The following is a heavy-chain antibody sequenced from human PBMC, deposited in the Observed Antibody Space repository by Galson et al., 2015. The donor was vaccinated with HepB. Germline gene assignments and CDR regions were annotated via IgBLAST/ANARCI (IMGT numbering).Heavy chain of an antibody. J-gene: IGHJ6*02. D-gene: IGHD3-16*02. CDR3: ATDSSTYDCVWGSYRSPLGGMDV. CDR2: FDPEDGET. V-gene: IGHV1-24*01. Sequence: SVKVSCKVSGYTLTELSMHWVRQAPGKGLEWMGGFDPEDGETIYAQKFQGRVTMTEDTSTDTAYMELSSLRSEDTAVYYCATDSSTYDCVWGSYRSPLGGMDVWGQGTTVTVSS. CDR1: GYTLTELS.